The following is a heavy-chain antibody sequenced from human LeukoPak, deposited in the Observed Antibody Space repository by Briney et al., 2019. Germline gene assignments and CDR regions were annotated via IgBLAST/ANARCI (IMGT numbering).Heavy chain of an antibody. Sequence: SETLSLTCTVSGGSISSSSYYWGWLRQPPGKGLEWIGSIYYSGSTYYNPSLKSRVTISVDTSKNQFSLKLSSVTAADTAVYYCARQGVDDYGDYYFDYWGQGTLVTVSS. CDR2: IYYSGST. CDR1: GGSISSSSYY. V-gene: IGHV4-39*01. D-gene: IGHD4-17*01. J-gene: IGHJ4*02. CDR3: ARQGVDDYGDYYFDY.